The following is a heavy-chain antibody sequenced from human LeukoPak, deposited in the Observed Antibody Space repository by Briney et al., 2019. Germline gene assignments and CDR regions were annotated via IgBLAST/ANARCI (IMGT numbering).Heavy chain of an antibody. CDR2: ITGSGEST. V-gene: IGHV3-23*01. CDR1: GFTFSDYA. D-gene: IGHD4-11*01. CDR3: ANLQSVDY. J-gene: IGHJ4*02. Sequence: GESLRLSCAASGFTFSDYAMSWVRQAPGKGLEWVSAITGSGESTYYADSVKGRFTISRDNSKNTLSLQMNSLRAEDTAVYYCANLQSVDYWGQGTLVTVSS.